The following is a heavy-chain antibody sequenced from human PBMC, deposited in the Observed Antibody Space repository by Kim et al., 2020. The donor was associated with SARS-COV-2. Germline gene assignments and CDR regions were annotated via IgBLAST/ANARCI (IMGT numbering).Heavy chain of an antibody. D-gene: IGHD6-13*01. Sequence: YNPSLKNRVTMSVDTSKNQFSLKLSSVTAADTAVYYCATYSSSWDGDNDYWGQGTLVTVSS. CDR3: ATYSSSWDGDNDY. J-gene: IGHJ4*02. V-gene: IGHV4-59*10.